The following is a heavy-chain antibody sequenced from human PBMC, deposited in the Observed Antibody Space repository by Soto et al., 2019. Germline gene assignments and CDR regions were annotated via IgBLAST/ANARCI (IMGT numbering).Heavy chain of an antibody. CDR1: GYTFTSYA. CDR3: ASDRSLTETTVTNYYYMDV. J-gene: IGHJ6*03. V-gene: IGHV1-3*01. D-gene: IGHD4-17*01. Sequence: ASVKVSCKASGYTFTSYAMHWVRQAPGQRLEWMGWINAGNGNTKYSQKFQGRVTITRDTSASTAYMELSSLRSEDTAVYYCASDRSLTETTVTNYYYMDVWGKGTTVTVSS. CDR2: INAGNGNT.